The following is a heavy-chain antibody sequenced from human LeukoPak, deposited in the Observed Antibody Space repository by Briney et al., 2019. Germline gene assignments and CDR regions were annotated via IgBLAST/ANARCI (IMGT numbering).Heavy chain of an antibody. CDR2: ISYDGSNK. CDR3: AKLVGATSFDY. V-gene: IGHV3-30*18. J-gene: IGHJ4*02. Sequence: GRSLRLSCAASGFTFSSYGMHWVRQATGKGLEWVAVISYDGSNKYYADSVKGRFTISRDNSKNTLYLQMNSLRAEDTAVYYCAKLVGATSFDYWGQGTLVTVSS. CDR1: GFTFSSYG. D-gene: IGHD1-26*01.